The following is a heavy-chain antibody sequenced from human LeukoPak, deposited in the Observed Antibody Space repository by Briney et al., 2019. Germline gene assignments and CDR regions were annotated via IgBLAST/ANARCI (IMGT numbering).Heavy chain of an antibody. J-gene: IGHJ5*02. CDR1: VGSISSGDHY. D-gene: IGHD3-22*01. CDR2: MYYSGST. CDR3: ARPYYSDSRIDP. Sequence: SQTLSLTCTVSVGSISSGDHYWSWIRQPPGKGLEWIAYMYYSGSTYYNPSLKSRVTLSADTSKNQLSLELSSVTDADTAVYYCARPYYSDSRIDPWGQGILVTVSS. V-gene: IGHV4-30-4*01.